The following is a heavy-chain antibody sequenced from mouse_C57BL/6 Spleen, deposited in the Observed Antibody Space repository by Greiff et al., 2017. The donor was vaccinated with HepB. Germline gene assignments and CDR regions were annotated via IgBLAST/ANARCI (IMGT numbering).Heavy chain of an antibody. CDR1: GYSITSGYY. CDR3: ARHYYGSLDY. V-gene: IGHV3-6*01. J-gene: IGHJ2*01. Sequence: VQLKESGPGLVKPSQSLSLTCSVTGYSITSGYYWNWIRQFPGNKLEWMGYISYDGSNNYNPSLKNRISITRDTSKNQFFLKLNSVTTEDTATYYCARHYYGSLDYWGQGTTLTVSS. CDR2: ISYDGSN. D-gene: IGHD1-1*01.